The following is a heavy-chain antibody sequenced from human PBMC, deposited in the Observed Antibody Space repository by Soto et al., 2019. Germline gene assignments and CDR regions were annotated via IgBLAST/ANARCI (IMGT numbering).Heavy chain of an antibody. J-gene: IGHJ6*02. CDR3: AREASAYYAYGMDV. V-gene: IGHV1-8*01. Sequence: QVQLVQSGAEVKKPGASVKVSCKASGYTFTSYDINCVRQATGQGLEWMGWLNPNSGNTGYAQKFQGRVTMTKNTSISTDYMELSSLRSEETAVYYCAREASAYYAYGMDVCGQGTTVTVSS. CDR1: GYTFTSYD. CDR2: LNPNSGNT.